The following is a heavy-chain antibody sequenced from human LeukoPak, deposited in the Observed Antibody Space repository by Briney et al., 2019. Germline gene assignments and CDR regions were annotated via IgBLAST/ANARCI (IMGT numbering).Heavy chain of an antibody. CDR3: AKEPREYCSSTSCPNWFDS. CDR2: ISGSGGST. J-gene: IGHJ5*01. Sequence: GGSLRLSCAASGFTFSSYAMSWVRQAPGKGLEWVSAISGSGGSTYYADSVKGRSTISRDNSKNTLYLQMNSLRAEDTAVYYCAKEPREYCSSTSCPNWFDSWGQGTLVTVSS. CDR1: GFTFSSYA. D-gene: IGHD2-2*01. V-gene: IGHV3-23*01.